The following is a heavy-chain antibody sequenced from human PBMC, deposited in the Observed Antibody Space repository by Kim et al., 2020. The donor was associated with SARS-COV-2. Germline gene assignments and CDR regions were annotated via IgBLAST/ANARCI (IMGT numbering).Heavy chain of an antibody. Sequence: SETLSLTCAVYGGSFSGYYWSWIRQPPGKGLEWIGEINHSGSTNYNPSLKSRVTISVDTSKNQFSLKLSSVTAADTAVYYCARGMGTMTMGVIGGAFDIWGQGTMVTVSS. CDR3: ARGMGTMTMGVIGGAFDI. V-gene: IGHV4-34*01. D-gene: IGHD3-10*01. CDR2: INHSGST. J-gene: IGHJ3*02. CDR1: GGSFSGYY.